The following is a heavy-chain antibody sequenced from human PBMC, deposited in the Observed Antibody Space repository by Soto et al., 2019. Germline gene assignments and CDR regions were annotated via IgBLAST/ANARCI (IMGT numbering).Heavy chain of an antibody. V-gene: IGHV1-69*06. J-gene: IGHJ6*02. D-gene: IGHD2-15*01. Sequence: QVQLVQSGAEVKKPGSSVKVSCKASGGTFSSYAISWVRQAPGQGIEWMGGIIPIFGTANYAQKFQGRVTITADKSTSTAYMELSSLRSEDTAVYYCARVPIGYCSGGSCYSDYYYYGMDVWGQGTTVTVSS. CDR1: GGTFSSYA. CDR2: IIPIFGTA. CDR3: ARVPIGYCSGGSCYSDYYYYGMDV.